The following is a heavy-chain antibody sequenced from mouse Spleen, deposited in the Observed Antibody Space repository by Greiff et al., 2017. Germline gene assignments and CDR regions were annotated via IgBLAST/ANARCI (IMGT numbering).Heavy chain of an antibody. Sequence: QVQLQQPGAELVKPGASVKMSCKASGYTFTSYWITWVKQRPGQGLEWIGDIYPGSGSTNYNEKFKCKATLTVDTSSSTACMQLSSLTSEDSAVYYCARGDRYDAPWFAYWGQGTLVTVSS. CDR3: ARGDRYDAPWFAY. CDR2: IYPGSGST. CDR1: GYTFTSYW. D-gene: IGHD2-14*01. V-gene: IGHV1-55*01. J-gene: IGHJ3*01.